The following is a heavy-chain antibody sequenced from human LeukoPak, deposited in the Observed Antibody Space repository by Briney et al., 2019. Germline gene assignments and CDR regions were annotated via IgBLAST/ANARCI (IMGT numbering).Heavy chain of an antibody. CDR2: ISSSSSTI. CDR3: ARVLGLYYYYMDV. V-gene: IGHV3-48*04. Sequence: GGSLRLSCAASGFTFSSYSMNWVRQAPGKGLEGVSYISSSSSTIYYADSVKGRFTISRDNAKNSLYLQMNSLRAEDTAVYYCARVLGLYYYYMDVWGKGTTVTVSS. J-gene: IGHJ6*03. CDR1: GFTFSSYS.